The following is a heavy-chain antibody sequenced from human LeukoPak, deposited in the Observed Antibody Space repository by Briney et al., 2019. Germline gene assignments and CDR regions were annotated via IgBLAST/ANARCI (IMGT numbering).Heavy chain of an antibody. CDR1: GYTFTSYD. CDR2: MNPNSGNT. Sequence: ASVRVSCKASGYTFTSYDISWVRQAAGQGLEWMGWMNPNSGNTGYAQKFKGRVTMTGNTSINTAYMELSSLRSEDTAVYYCARGLRDSSGREYFQHWGQGTLVTVSS. V-gene: IGHV1-8*01. D-gene: IGHD3-22*01. CDR3: ARGLRDSSGREYFQH. J-gene: IGHJ1*01.